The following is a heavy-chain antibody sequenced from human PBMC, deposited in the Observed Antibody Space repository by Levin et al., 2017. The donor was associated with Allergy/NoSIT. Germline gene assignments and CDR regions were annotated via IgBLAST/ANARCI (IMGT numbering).Heavy chain of an antibody. D-gene: IGHD2/OR15-2a*01. CDR1: GFTFSTYW. CDR3: ARSFYPYGTPFDY. J-gene: IGHJ4*02. CDR2: IKPDGSEK. V-gene: IGHV3-7*01. Sequence: PGGSLRLSCAASGFTFSTYWMNWVRQAPGKGLEWLVNIKPDGSEKHSMDSVKGRFTISRDNAKNSLYLQLSSLTAEHTAVYYCARSFYPYGTPFDYWGQGTLVTVSS.